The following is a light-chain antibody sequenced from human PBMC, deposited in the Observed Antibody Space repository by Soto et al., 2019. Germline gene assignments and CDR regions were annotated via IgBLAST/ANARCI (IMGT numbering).Light chain of an antibody. V-gene: IGKV3-15*01. Sequence: EIVMTQSPATLSVSPGERATLSCRASQSVRDNLAWYQQQPGQPPRLLIYGTSIRATGIPARFSGGASGTDFTLIISSLQSEDLAVYYCQQYDNWPLTFGGGTKVEIK. CDR2: GTS. CDR1: QSVRDN. CDR3: QQYDNWPLT. J-gene: IGKJ4*01.